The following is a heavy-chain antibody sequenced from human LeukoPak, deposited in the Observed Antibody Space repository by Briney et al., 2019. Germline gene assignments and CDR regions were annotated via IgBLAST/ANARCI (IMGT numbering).Heavy chain of an antibody. CDR2: INAGNGNT. V-gene: IGHV1-3*01. CDR1: GYTFTSYA. J-gene: IGHJ4*02. Sequence: ASVKVSCKASGYTFTSYAMHWVRQAPGQRLEWMGWINAGNGNTKYSQKFQGRVTITRDISASTAYMELSSLRSEDTAVYYCARDPFIVVVPATIRFRVGYFDHWGQGALVTVSS. CDR3: ARDPFIVVVPATIRFRVGYFDH. D-gene: IGHD2-2*01.